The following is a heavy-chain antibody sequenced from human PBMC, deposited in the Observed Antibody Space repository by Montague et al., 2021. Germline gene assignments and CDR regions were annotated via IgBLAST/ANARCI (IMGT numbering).Heavy chain of an antibody. D-gene: IGHD3-22*01. Sequence: SLRLSCAASGFTFSTFPMHWVRQAPGKGLEWVALISHDGSNKYYADSVRGRFTVSRDNFKNTLYLQTSSLRADDTAVYYCARWRVYYDSSGYAAWGRGTLVTVSS. J-gene: IGHJ5*02. CDR1: GFTFSTFP. CDR3: ARWRVYYDSSGYAA. V-gene: IGHV3-30-3*01. CDR2: ISHDGSNK.